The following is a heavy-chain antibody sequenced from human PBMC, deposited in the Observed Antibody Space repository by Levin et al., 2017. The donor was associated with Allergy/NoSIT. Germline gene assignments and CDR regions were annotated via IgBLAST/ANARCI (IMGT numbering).Heavy chain of an antibody. CDR2: ISGSGGST. J-gene: IGHJ4*02. V-gene: IGHV3-23*01. CDR1: GFTFSSYA. Sequence: GESLKISCAASGFTFSSYAMSWVRQAPGKGLEWVSAISGSGGSTYYADSVKGRFTISRDNSKNTLYLQMNSLRAEDTAVYYCAKDLYSSRYCSGGSCYSVDYWGQGTLVTVSS. D-gene: IGHD2-15*01. CDR3: AKDLYSSRYCSGGSCYSVDY.